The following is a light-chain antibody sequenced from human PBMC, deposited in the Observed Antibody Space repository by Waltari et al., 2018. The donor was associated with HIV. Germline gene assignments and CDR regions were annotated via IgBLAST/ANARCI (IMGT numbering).Light chain of an antibody. CDR3: ATWDDSLNGLI. CDR1: RSNIGSNP. CDR2: DNN. J-gene: IGLJ2*01. Sequence: QSVLTQPPSASGTPGQRVTISCSGRRSNIGSNPVSWYQQLPGTAPKLLISDNNQRPSGVPDRFSGSKSGTSASLAISGLQSGDEADYYCATWDDSLNGLIFGGGTKLSVL. V-gene: IGLV1-44*01.